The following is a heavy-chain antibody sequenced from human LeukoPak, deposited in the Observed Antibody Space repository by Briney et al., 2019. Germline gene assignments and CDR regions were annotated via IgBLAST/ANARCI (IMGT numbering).Heavy chain of an antibody. D-gene: IGHD3-22*01. CDR3: TRLMTYYYDSSGSS. V-gene: IGHV3-30*02. Sequence: GGSLRLSCAASGFTFSSYVMHWVRQAPGKGLEWVAFIRYDGSNKYYADSVKGRFTISRDNSKNTLYLQMNSLRAEDTAVYYCTRLMTYYYDSSGSSWGQGTLVTVSS. CDR2: IRYDGSNK. CDR1: GFTFSSYV. J-gene: IGHJ4*02.